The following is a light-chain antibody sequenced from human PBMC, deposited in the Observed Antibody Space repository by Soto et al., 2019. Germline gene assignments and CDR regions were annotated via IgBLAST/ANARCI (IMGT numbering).Light chain of an antibody. CDR2: KAS. J-gene: IGKJ1*01. CDR3: QQYNIYWT. Sequence: DIQMTQSPSTLSASVGDRVTITCRASQSISYWLAWYQQKPGKAPNLLIYKASTLESGVPSRFSGIGSGTEFTLTISSLQPDDFATYYCQQYNIYWTFGQGTKVEIK. CDR1: QSISYW. V-gene: IGKV1-5*03.